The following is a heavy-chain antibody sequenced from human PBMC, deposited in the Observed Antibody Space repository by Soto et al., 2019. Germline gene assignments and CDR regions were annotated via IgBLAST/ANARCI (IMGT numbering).Heavy chain of an antibody. V-gene: IGHV1-69*13. J-gene: IGHJ4*02. Sequence: SVKVSCKASGYIFTGHYIHWVRQAPGQGLEWMGGIIPIFGTANYAQKFQGRVTITADESTSTAYMELSSLRSEDTAVYYCARIKGSYGYEYYFDYWGQGTLVNVAA. D-gene: IGHD5-18*01. CDR1: GYIFTGHY. CDR3: ARIKGSYGYEYYFDY. CDR2: IIPIFGTA.